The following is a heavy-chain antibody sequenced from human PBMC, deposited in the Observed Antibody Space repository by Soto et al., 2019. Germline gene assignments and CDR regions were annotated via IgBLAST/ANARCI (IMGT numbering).Heavy chain of an antibody. Sequence: QVQLVQSGDGMKKPGASVKVSCKASGYSFIIYGVNWVRQAPGQGLEWMGWINTYKGNANYAQKFQGRVTMTTDTSTSTAYMELTSLRSDDTAVYYCARGGSHYSDSTGYYFDYWGQGTLVTVSS. CDR1: GYSFIIYG. CDR2: INTYKGNA. CDR3: ARGGSHYSDSTGYYFDY. V-gene: IGHV1-18*01. J-gene: IGHJ4*02. D-gene: IGHD3-22*01.